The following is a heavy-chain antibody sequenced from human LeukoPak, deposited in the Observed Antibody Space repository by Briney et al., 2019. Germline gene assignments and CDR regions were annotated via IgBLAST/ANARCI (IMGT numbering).Heavy chain of an antibody. CDR1: GGSISSGGYY. Sequence: PSETLSLTCTVSGGSISSGGYYWSWIRQHPGKGLEWIGYIYYSGSTYYNPSLKSRVTISVDTSKNQFSLKLSSVTAADTAVYYCARVGSGSYSFFDYWGQGTLVTVSS. J-gene: IGHJ4*02. V-gene: IGHV4-31*03. CDR2: IYYSGST. D-gene: IGHD1-26*01. CDR3: ARVGSGSYSFFDY.